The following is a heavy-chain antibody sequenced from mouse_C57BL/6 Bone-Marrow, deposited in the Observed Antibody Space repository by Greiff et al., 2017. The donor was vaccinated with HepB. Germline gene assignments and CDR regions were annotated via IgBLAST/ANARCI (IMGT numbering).Heavy chain of an antibody. CDR1: GYSFTGYY. CDR2: INPSTGGT. V-gene: IGHV1-42*01. J-gene: IGHJ4*01. CDR3: ARSRHYYAMDY. Sequence: VQLQQSGPELVKPGASVKISCKASGYSFTGYYMNWVKQSPEKSLEWIGEINPSTGGTTYNQKFKAKATLTVDKSSSTAYMQLKSLTSEDSAVYYGARSRHYYAMDYWGQGTSVTVSS.